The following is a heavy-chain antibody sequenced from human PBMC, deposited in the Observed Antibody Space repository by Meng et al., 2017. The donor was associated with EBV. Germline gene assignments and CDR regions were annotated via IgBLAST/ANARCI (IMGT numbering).Heavy chain of an antibody. J-gene: IGHJ4*02. CDR3: ARAEIAAAGRLDY. V-gene: IGHV1-69*06. Sequence: QVKLVQSGAVGQKPGSSVKVSGKASGGTFSSYAISWVRQAPGQGLEWMGGIIPIFGTANYAQKFQGRVTITADKSTSTAYMELSSLRSEDTAVYYCARAEIAAAGRLDYWGQGTLVTVSS. D-gene: IGHD6-13*01. CDR1: GGTFSSYA. CDR2: IIPIFGTA.